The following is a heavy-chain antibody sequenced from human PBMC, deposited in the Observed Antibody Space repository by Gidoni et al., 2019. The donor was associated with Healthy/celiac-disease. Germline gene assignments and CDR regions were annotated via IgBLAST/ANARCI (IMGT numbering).Heavy chain of an antibody. Sequence: QVQLQQSGPGLVKPSQTLSLTCAISGDSVSSNSAAWNWIRQSPSRGLEWLGRTYYRSKWYNDYAVSVKSRITTNPDTSKNQFSLQLNSVTPEDTAVYYCARDRVVLTPSYYYYGMDVWGQGTTVTVSS. V-gene: IGHV6-1*01. J-gene: IGHJ6*02. CDR3: ARDRVVLTPSYYYYGMDV. CDR1: GDSVSSNSAA. D-gene: IGHD3-10*01. CDR2: TYYRSKWYN.